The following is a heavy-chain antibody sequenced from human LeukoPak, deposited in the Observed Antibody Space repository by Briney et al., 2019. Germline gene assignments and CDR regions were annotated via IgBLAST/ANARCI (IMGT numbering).Heavy chain of an antibody. Sequence: SETLSLTCTVSGGSISSYSWSWIRQPPGKGLEWIGYIYYSGSTNYNPSLKSRVTISVDTSKNQLSLKLSSVTAADTAVYYCARFSSSWYGDYWGQGTLVTVSS. V-gene: IGHV4-59*08. J-gene: IGHJ4*02. D-gene: IGHD6-13*01. CDR1: GGSISSYS. CDR2: IYYSGST. CDR3: ARFSSSWYGDY.